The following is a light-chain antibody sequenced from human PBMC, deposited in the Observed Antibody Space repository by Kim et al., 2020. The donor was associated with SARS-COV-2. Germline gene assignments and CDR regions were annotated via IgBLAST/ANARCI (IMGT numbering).Light chain of an antibody. CDR2: EVS. J-gene: IGLJ2*01. CDR1: SSDVGGYNY. Sequence: GQSVNISCTGTSSDVGGYNYVSWYQQHPGKAPKLMIYEVSKRPSGVPDRFSGSKSGNTASLTVSGLQAEDEADYYCSSYAGSNNVVFGGGTKLTVL. V-gene: IGLV2-8*01. CDR3: SSYAGSNNVV.